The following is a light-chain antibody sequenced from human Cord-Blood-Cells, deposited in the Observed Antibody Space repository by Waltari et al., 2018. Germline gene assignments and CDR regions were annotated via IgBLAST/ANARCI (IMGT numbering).Light chain of an antibody. Sequence: SYVLTQPPSVSAAPGQTARLTCLGNNIGSKSVHGYQQKPGQSPVLVIYYDSDRPSGITERFSGSNSGNTATLTISRVEAGDEADYYCQVWDSSSDHYVFGTGTKVTVL. CDR1: NIGSKS. CDR2: YDS. V-gene: IGLV3-21*04. J-gene: IGLJ1*01. CDR3: QVWDSSSDHYV.